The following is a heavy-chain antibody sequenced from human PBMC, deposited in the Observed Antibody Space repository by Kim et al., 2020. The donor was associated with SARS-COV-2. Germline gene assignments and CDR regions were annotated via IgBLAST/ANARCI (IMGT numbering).Heavy chain of an antibody. CDR3: ARGYYGDYDGYYGMDV. V-gene: IGHV1-46*01. Sequence: KFQGRVTMTRDTSASTVYMELSSLRSEDTAVYYCARGYYGDYDGYYGMDVWGQGTTVTVSS. J-gene: IGHJ6*02. D-gene: IGHD4-17*01.